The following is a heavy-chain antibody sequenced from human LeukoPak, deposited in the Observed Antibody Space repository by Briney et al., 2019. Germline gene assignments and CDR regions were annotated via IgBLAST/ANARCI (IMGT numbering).Heavy chain of an antibody. J-gene: IGHJ1*01. CDR1: GYTFTSYY. D-gene: IGHD6-13*01. V-gene: IGHV1-46*01. CDR2: INPSGGST. Sequence: ASVKVSCKASGYTFTSYYMHWVRQPPGQGLEWMGIINPSGGSTNYAQKFQGRVTMTRDTSTSTVYMELSSLRSEDTAVYYCARDEQYSSSWAEYFQHWGQGTLVTVSS. CDR3: ARDEQYSSSWAEYFQH.